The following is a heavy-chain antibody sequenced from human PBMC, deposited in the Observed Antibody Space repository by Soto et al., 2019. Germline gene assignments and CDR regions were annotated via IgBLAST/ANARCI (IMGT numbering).Heavy chain of an antibody. D-gene: IGHD4-17*01. CDR2: IYWDDDK. CDR3: AHRLETVTTFSLLNWFDP. CDR1: GFSLSTSGVG. Sequence: QITLKESGPTLVKPTQTLTLTCTFSGFSLSTSGVGVGWIRQPPGKALEWLALIYWDDDKRYSPSLKSRLTITKDTSKNQVVLTMTNMDPVDTATYYCAHRLETVTTFSLLNWFDPWGQGTLVTVSS. J-gene: IGHJ5*02. V-gene: IGHV2-5*02.